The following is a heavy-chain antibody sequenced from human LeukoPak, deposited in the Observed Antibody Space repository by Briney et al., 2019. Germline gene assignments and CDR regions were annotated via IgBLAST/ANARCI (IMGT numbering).Heavy chain of an antibody. CDR3: ARGGGYASPIGY. J-gene: IGHJ4*02. Sequence: SETLSLTCTVSGGSISSYYWRWIRQPPGKGLEWIGYIYHSGSTNYNPSLKSRVTISVDTSKNQFSLKLSSVTAADTAVYYCARGGGYASPIGYWGQEALVTVSS. CDR1: GGSISSYY. V-gene: IGHV4-59*01. CDR2: IYHSGST. D-gene: IGHD5-12*01.